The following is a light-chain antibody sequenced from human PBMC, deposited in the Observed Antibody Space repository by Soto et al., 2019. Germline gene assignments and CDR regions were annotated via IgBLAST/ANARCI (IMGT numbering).Light chain of an antibody. CDR3: AAWDDSLNGVYV. V-gene: IGLV1-44*01. CDR2: SDD. Sequence: QSALTQPASVSGSPGQSITISCTGTSSDVGGYNYVSWYQQLPGTAPKLLIYSDDKRPSGVPDRFSGSKSGTSASLAISGLQSEDEADYYCAAWDDSLNGVYVFGPGTKLTVL. J-gene: IGLJ1*01. CDR1: SSDVGGYNY.